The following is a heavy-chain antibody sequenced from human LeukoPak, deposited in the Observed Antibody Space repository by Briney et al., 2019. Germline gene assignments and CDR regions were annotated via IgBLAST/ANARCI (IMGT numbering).Heavy chain of an antibody. V-gene: IGHV3-30*02. D-gene: IGHD5-18*01. J-gene: IGHJ4*02. Sequence: GGSLRLSCAASGFTLSSYGMHWVRQAPGKGLEWVAFIRYDGSNKYYADSVKGRFTISRDNSKNTLYLQMNSLRAEDTAVYYCAKQGADSYHFDYWGQGTLVTVSS. CDR1: GFTLSSYG. CDR2: IRYDGSNK. CDR3: AKQGADSYHFDY.